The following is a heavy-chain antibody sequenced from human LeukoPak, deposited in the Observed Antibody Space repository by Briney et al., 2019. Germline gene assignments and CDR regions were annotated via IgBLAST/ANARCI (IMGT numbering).Heavy chain of an antibody. J-gene: IGHJ4*02. V-gene: IGHV3-48*01. Sequence: PGGALRLSCAASGFTFSAYSMNWVRQAPGKGLEWVSYISSSGSIIHYADSVKGRFTISRDTGKNSLYLQMSSLRAEDTAVYYCARLASGSYPNYFDYWGQGTLVTVSS. CDR1: GFTFSAYS. CDR2: ISSSGSII. CDR3: ARLASGSYPNYFDY. D-gene: IGHD1-26*01.